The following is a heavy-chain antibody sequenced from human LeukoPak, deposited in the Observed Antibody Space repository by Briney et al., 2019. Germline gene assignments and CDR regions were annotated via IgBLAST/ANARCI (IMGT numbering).Heavy chain of an antibody. Sequence: PGGSLRLSCAGSGFTFSSYRMSWVRQAPGKGLEWVSSISSGSIYIDLADPLMGRFTISRDDAKNSLYLQMNSLRAEDTAVYYCASYSSPPSGWGQGTLVTVSS. CDR1: GFTFSSYR. CDR3: ASYSSPPSG. CDR2: ISSGSIYI. V-gene: IGHV3-21*01. J-gene: IGHJ4*02. D-gene: IGHD2-15*01.